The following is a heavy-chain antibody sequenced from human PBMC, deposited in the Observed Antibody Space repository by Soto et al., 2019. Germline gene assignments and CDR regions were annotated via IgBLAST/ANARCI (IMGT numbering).Heavy chain of an antibody. V-gene: IGHV4-61*08. CDR1: GAALSSGGYF. J-gene: IGHJ5*02. CDR3: TREQSDDNYFDP. Sequence: SETLSLTCSVSGAALSSGGYFYTWVRQPPGKGLEWLGYIYYSGGTNYNPSLKSRVTISLDKSKSQFSLRLSSVTAADTAVYYCTREQSDDNYFDPWGQGTLVTVSS. D-gene: IGHD6-19*01. CDR2: IYYSGGT.